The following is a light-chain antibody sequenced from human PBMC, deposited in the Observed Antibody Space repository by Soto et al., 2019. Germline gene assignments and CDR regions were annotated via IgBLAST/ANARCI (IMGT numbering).Light chain of an antibody. V-gene: IGKV3-15*01. J-gene: IGKJ1*01. CDR3: QQYNIWPPTWT. Sequence: EIVMTQSPATLSVSPGERATLSCRASQSVSSNLAWYQQKPGQAPRLIIYGASTRATGIPARFSGSGSGTEFTHTISSLQSEDFALYYCQQYNIWPPTWTVDQGPKLEIK. CDR2: GAS. CDR1: QSVSSN.